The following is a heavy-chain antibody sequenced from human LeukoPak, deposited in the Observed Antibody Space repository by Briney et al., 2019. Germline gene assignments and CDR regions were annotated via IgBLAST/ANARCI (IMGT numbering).Heavy chain of an antibody. CDR3: ARDWGEEDIVVVPAAYWFDP. J-gene: IGHJ5*02. CDR2: INPNSGGT. Sequence: GASVKVSCKASGYTFTGYYMHWVRQAPGQGLEWMGWINPNSGGTNYAQKFQGRVTMTRDTSISTAYMELSRLRSDDTAVYYCARDWGEEDIVVVPAAYWFDPWGQGTLVTVSS. D-gene: IGHD2-2*01. V-gene: IGHV1-2*02. CDR1: GYTFTGYY.